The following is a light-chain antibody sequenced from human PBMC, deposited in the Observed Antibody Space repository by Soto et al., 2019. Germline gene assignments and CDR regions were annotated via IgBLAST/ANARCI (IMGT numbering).Light chain of an antibody. V-gene: IGLV2-14*02. CDR2: EVS. J-gene: IGLJ2*01. Sequence: QSALTQPASVSGSPGQSITISCTGTSSDVGSYNLVSWYQQYPGKAPKFIIYEVSKRPSGVSNRFSGSKSGNTASLTISGLQAEDEADYYCTSWTTSTTMIFGGGTKLTVL. CDR3: TSWTTSTTMI. CDR1: SSDVGSYNL.